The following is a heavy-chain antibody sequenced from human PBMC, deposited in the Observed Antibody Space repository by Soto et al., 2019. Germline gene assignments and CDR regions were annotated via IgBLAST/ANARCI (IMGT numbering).Heavy chain of an antibody. Sequence: GGSLRLSCAASGFTFSNAWMSWVRQDPGKGLEWVGRIKSKTDGGTTDYAAPVKGRFTISRDDSKNTLYLQMNSLKTEDTAVYYCTAEGRIAVAGDFDYWGQGTLVTVSS. D-gene: IGHD6-19*01. CDR3: TAEGRIAVAGDFDY. J-gene: IGHJ4*02. CDR1: GFTFSNAW. V-gene: IGHV3-15*01. CDR2: IKSKTDGGTT.